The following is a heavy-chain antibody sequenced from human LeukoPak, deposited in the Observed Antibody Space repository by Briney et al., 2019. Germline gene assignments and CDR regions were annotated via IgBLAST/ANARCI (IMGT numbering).Heavy chain of an antibody. CDR2: IYSGGST. J-gene: IGHJ4*01. CDR1: GFTVSSNY. Sequence: PGGSLRLSCAASGFTVSSNYMSWVRQAPGKGLEWVSVIYSGGSTYYADSVKGRFTISRDNSKNTLYLQMNSLRAEDTAVYYCAREKTIASGFDYWGQGNPGHRLL. D-gene: IGHD6-25*01. CDR3: AREKTIASGFDY. V-gene: IGHV3-53*01.